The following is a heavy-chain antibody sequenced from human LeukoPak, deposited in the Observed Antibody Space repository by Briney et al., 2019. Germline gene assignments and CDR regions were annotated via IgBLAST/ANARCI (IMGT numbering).Heavy chain of an antibody. Sequence: QPGGSLRLSCVASGFTFSNSWMHWGRQVPGKGLLWVSRISSDGSSSIYADSVKGRFTISRDNAKNTLYLQMNSLRGEDTAVYYCARMATAFDYWGQGTLVTVSS. CDR2: ISSDGSSS. CDR3: ARMATAFDY. V-gene: IGHV3-74*01. CDR1: GFTFSNSW. D-gene: IGHD1-1*01. J-gene: IGHJ4*02.